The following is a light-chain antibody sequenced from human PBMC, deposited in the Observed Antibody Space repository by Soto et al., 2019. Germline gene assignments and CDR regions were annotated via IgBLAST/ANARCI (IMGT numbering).Light chain of an antibody. Sequence: DIQVTQSPSSLSASVGDRVTITCRASQYINTYLNWYQQKPGKAPKLLMYGASSLQSGIPSRFSGSGAGTDFTLTISSLQPEDFATYYCQQSYSSPITFGQGTRLEIK. J-gene: IGKJ5*01. V-gene: IGKV1-39*01. CDR1: QYINTY. CDR2: GAS. CDR3: QQSYSSPIT.